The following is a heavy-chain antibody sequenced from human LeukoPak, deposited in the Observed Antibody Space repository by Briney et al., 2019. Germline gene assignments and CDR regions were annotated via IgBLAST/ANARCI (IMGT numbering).Heavy chain of an antibody. V-gene: IGHV4-61*08. CDR2: IYYSGST. CDR3: ASSVVVPAAISYYFDY. J-gene: IGHJ4*02. D-gene: IGHD2-2*01. Sequence: SETLSLTCTVSGGSISSGGYYWSWIRQPPGKGLEWIGYIYYSGSTNYNPSLKSRVTISVDTSKNQFSLKLSSVTAADTAVYYCASSVVVPAAISYYFDYWGQGTLVTVSS. CDR1: GGSISSGGYY.